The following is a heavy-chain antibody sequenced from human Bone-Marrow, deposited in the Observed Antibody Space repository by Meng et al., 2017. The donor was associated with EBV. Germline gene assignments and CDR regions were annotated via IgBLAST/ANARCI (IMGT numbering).Heavy chain of an antibody. CDR1: GASISGGNW. Sequence: QLQLQGAGPGPGRPSGTLSRTCAGSGASISGGNWVTWVRQHPGKGLEWIGEVSHSGSTNYNPSLKSRITISLDKSEDQFFLKVTSVTAADTAVYYCAASPGWWRLDYWGQGTLVTVSS. J-gene: IGHJ4*02. D-gene: IGHD6-19*01. V-gene: IGHV4-4*02. CDR2: VSHSGST. CDR3: AASPGWWRLDY.